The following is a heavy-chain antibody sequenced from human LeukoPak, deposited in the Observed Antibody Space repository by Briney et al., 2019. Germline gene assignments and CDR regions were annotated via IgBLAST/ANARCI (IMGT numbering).Heavy chain of an antibody. J-gene: IGHJ3*02. Sequence: ASVKVSCKASGYTFTSYDINWVRQATGQGLEWMGWISAYNGNTNYAQKLQGRVTMTTDTSTSTAYMELRSLRSDDTAVYYCARVGDILTGYYPDDAFDIWGQGTMVTVSS. CDR1: GYTFTSYD. CDR2: ISAYNGNT. CDR3: ARVGDILTGYYPDDAFDI. V-gene: IGHV1-18*01. D-gene: IGHD3-9*01.